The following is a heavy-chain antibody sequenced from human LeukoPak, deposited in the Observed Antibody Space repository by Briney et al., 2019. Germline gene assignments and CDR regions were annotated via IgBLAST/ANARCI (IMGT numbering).Heavy chain of an antibody. J-gene: IGHJ4*02. CDR3: ASLQNIVGATPLPDY. V-gene: IGHV4-39*07. Sequence: SETLSLTCTVSGGSISSSTYYWGWIRQPPGKGLEWIGTIYYSGTTYYNPSLKSRVTISIDTSTNQFSPKLNSVTAADTAVYYCASLQNIVGATPLPDYWGQGTLVTVSS. D-gene: IGHD1-26*01. CDR2: IYYSGTT. CDR1: GGSISSSTYY.